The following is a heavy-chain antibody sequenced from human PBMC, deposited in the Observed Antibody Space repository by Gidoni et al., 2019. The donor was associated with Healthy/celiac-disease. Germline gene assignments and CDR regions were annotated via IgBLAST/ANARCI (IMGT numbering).Heavy chain of an antibody. CDR3: ASSIVTLSYWYFDL. D-gene: IGHD2-21*02. J-gene: IGHJ2*01. Sequence: QVQLVQSGAEVKKPGASVRVSCKASGYTFTSYDINWVRQATGQGLEWMGWMNPNSGNTGYAQKFQGRVTMTRNTSISTAYMELSSLRSEDTAVYYCASSIVTLSYWYFDLWGRGTLVTVSS. CDR2: MNPNSGNT. CDR1: GYTFTSYD. V-gene: IGHV1-8*01.